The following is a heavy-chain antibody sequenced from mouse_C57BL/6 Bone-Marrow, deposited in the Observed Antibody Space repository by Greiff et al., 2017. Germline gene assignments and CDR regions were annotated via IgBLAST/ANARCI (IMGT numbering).Heavy chain of an antibody. Sequence: VQLQQSGAELVRPGASVKLSCTASGFNIKDDYMHWVKQRPEQGLEWIGWIDPENGDTEYASKFQGKATITADTSSNTAYLQLSSLTSEDTAVYYGTTRDYGSSLFDYWGQGTTLTVSS. CDR3: TTRDYGSSLFDY. CDR1: GFNIKDDY. V-gene: IGHV14-4*01. J-gene: IGHJ2*01. D-gene: IGHD1-1*01. CDR2: IDPENGDT.